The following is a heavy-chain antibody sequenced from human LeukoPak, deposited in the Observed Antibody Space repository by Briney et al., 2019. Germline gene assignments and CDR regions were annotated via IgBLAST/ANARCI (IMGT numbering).Heavy chain of an antibody. J-gene: IGHJ4*02. D-gene: IGHD4-17*01. CDR1: GYSISSGYY. Sequence: SETLSLTCTVFGYSISSGYYWGWIRQPPGKGLEWIGCVYHSGSTNYNPSLKSRVTISVDTSKNQFSLRLSSVTAADTAVYYCARASHDYGDYSHFDYWGQGTLVTVSS. CDR2: VYHSGST. V-gene: IGHV4-38-2*02. CDR3: ARASHDYGDYSHFDY.